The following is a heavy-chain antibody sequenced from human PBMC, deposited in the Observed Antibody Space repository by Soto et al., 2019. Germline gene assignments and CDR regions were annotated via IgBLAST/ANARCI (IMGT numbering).Heavy chain of an antibody. V-gene: IGHV2-5*02. J-gene: IGHJ4*02. CDR1: GFSLSTSGVG. Sequence: QITLKESGPTLVKPTQTLTLTCTFSGFSLSTSGVGVGWIRQPPGKALEWLALIYWDDDKRYSPSLKSRLTITKDTSKNQVVLTMTNMDPVDTATYYCAPSRVDDYGERFDYWGQGTLVTVSS. CDR3: APSRVDDYGERFDY. D-gene: IGHD4-17*01. CDR2: IYWDDDK.